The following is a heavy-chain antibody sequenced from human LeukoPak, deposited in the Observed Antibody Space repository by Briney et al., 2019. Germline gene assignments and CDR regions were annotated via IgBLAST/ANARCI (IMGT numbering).Heavy chain of an antibody. J-gene: IGHJ4*02. CDR3: ARGPFWFGGLFPLDY. CDR2: INHNGNT. Sequence: PSETLSLTCAVYGGSFSGYYCSWFRQPPGKGLEWIGEINHNGNTDYNPSLKSRVTISVDTSKDQFSLKVSSVTAADTAVYYCARGPFWFGGLFPLDYWGQGTLVTVSS. V-gene: IGHV4-34*01. D-gene: IGHD3-10*01. CDR1: GGSFSGYY.